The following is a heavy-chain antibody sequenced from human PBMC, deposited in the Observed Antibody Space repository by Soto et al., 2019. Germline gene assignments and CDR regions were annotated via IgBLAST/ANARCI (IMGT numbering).Heavy chain of an antibody. V-gene: IGHV1-8*01. CDR2: MNPNTGNI. D-gene: IGHD1-26*01. CDR3: ARGRIVGAAFDY. CDR1: GYTFTSSD. J-gene: IGHJ4*02. Sequence: QVQLVQSGAEVKKSGASVKVSCKASGYTFTSSDINWVRQATGQGLEWMGWMNPNTGNIGYTQRFQGRVSMTRNISITTADMELSGLKSDDTAVYYYARGRIVGAAFDYWGQGTLVTVSS.